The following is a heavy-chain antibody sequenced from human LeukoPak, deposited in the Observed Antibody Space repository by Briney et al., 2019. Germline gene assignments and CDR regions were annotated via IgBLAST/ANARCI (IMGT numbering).Heavy chain of an antibody. V-gene: IGHV4-59*03. CDR2: IHYSGSS. D-gene: IGHD3-16*01. J-gene: IGHJ4*02. CDR1: GGSMSSYY. Sequence: PSETLSLTCSVSGGSMSSYYWGWIRQPPGKGLEWIGYIHYSGSSIYNPSLKSRVTISVDTSKNQFSLKVTSLSAADTAVYYCAKFAVLGCFFDSWGQGTLVTVS. CDR3: AKFAVLGCFFDS.